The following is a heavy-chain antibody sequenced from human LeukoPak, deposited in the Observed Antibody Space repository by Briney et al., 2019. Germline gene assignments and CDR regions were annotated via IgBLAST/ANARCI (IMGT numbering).Heavy chain of an antibody. Sequence: PSGTLSLTCAVSGGSISSSNWWSWVRQPPGKGLEWIGEIYHSGSTNYSPSLKSRVTISVDTSKHEFSLKLSSVTAADTAVYYCARAGCSGGTCYESRGAFDIWGQGTMVTVSS. CDR3: ARAGCSGGTCYESRGAFDI. CDR1: GGSISSSNW. V-gene: IGHV4-4*02. J-gene: IGHJ3*02. D-gene: IGHD2-15*01. CDR2: IYHSGST.